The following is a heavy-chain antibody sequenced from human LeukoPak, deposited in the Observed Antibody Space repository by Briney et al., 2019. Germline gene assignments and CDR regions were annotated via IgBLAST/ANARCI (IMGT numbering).Heavy chain of an antibody. D-gene: IGHD1-26*01. CDR3: AKDTTTGIGGATPDY. J-gene: IGHJ4*02. Sequence: PGGSLRLSCAASGFTFDDYTMHSVRHAPGKGLEWVSLISWDGGSTYYAHSVKGRFTISRDNSKNSLYLQMNSLRTEDTALYYCAKDTTTGIGGATPDYWGQGTLVTVSS. CDR1: GFTFDDYT. V-gene: IGHV3-43*01. CDR2: ISWDGGST.